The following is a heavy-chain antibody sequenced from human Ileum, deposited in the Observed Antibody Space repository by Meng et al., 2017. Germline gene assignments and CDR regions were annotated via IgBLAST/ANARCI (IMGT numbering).Heavy chain of an antibody. V-gene: IGHV4-59*01. CDR3: AAFCSGGSCPDY. J-gene: IGHJ4*02. CDR1: GASISSYY. CDR2: IHYSGST. D-gene: IGHD2-15*01. Sequence: QVQLQESGPGLAKPSETLSLTCTVSGASISSYYWTWIRQPPGKGLDWIGYIHYSGSTNYNPSLKSRITRSVDTSKNQVSLKLSSVTAADTAIYYCAAFCSGGSCPDYWGQGTLVTVSS.